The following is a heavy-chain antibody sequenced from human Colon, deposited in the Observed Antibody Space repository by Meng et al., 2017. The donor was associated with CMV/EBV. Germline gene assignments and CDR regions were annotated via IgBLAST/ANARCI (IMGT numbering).Heavy chain of an antibody. CDR1: GGSVNSGSYY. Sequence: VSGGSVNSGSYYWTWLRQPPGKGLEWIGYVSYSGNTNYNPSLKSRLTIEVDTSRNQFSLKLTSVSAADTAMYYCAREASGWSTGVDNWGQGTLVTVSS. J-gene: IGHJ4*02. D-gene: IGHD6-19*01. CDR2: VSYSGNT. V-gene: IGHV4-61*01. CDR3: AREASGWSTGVDN.